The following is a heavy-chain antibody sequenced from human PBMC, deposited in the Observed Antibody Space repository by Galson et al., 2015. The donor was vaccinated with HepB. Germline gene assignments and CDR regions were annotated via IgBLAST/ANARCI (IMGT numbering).Heavy chain of an antibody. D-gene: IGHD5-24*01. CDR3: TSSSSRDGYNYPHFDY. J-gene: IGHJ4*02. CDR1: GFTFSGSA. V-gene: IGHV3-73*01. CDR2: IRSKANNYAT. Sequence: SLRLSCAASGFTFSGSAMHWVRQASGKGLEWVGRIRSKANNYATAYAASVKGRFTISRDDSKNTAYLQMNSLKTEDTAVYYCTSSSSRDGYNYPHFDYWGQGTLVTVSS.